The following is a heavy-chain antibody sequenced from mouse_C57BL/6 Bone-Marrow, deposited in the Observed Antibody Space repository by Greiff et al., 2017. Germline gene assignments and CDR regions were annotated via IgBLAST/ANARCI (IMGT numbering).Heavy chain of an antibody. Sequence: VQLQQPGAELVKPGASVKMSCKASGYTFTSYWITWVKQRPGQGLEWIGDIYPGSGSTNYNEKFKSKATLTVDTSSSTAYMQLSSLTSEDSAVYYCARDGVALLRSSNYWGQGTTLTVSS. V-gene: IGHV1-55*01. CDR1: GYTFTSYW. D-gene: IGHD1-1*01. CDR3: ARDGVALLRSSNY. CDR2: IYPGSGST. J-gene: IGHJ2*01.